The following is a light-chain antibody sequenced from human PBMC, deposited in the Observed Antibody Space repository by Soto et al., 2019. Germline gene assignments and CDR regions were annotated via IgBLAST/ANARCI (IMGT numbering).Light chain of an antibody. CDR2: SNN. CDR1: SSNIGSNT. J-gene: IGLJ1*01. V-gene: IGLV1-44*01. Sequence: QSVLTQPPSASGTPGQRVTISCSGRSSNIGSNTVNWYQQLPGTAPKLLIYSNNQRPSGVPDRFSGSKSGTSASLAISGLQPEDEADYYCAAWDDSLNGYVFGTGTKLTVL. CDR3: AAWDDSLNGYV.